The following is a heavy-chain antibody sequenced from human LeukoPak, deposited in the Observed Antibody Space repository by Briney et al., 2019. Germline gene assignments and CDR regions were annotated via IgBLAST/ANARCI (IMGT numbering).Heavy chain of an antibody. V-gene: IGHV1-69*13. CDR2: IIPIFGTA. J-gene: IGHJ6*02. CDR1: GGTFSSYA. CDR3: ASMVGYSSSWYGNEVGYYYYGMDV. D-gene: IGHD6-13*01. Sequence: ASVKVSCKASGGTFSSYAISWVRQAPGQGLEWMGGIIPIFGTANYAQKFQGRVTITADESTSTAYMELSSLRSEDTAVYYCASMVGYSSSWYGNEVGYYYYGMDVWGQGTTVTVSS.